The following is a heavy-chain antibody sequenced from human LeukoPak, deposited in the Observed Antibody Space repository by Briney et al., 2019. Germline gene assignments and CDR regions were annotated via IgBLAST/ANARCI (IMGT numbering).Heavy chain of an antibody. V-gene: IGHV3-9*03. Sequence: GGSLRLSCAASGFTFDDYAMHWVRQAPGKGLEWVSGISWNSEDIDYADSVKGRFTISRDNTKNSLYLQMNSLRPEDMALYYCARDLNAAIFGVVTGGLDSWGQGTLVTVSS. CDR3: ARDLNAAIFGVVTGGLDS. CDR2: ISWNSEDI. J-gene: IGHJ4*02. CDR1: GFTFDDYA. D-gene: IGHD3-3*01.